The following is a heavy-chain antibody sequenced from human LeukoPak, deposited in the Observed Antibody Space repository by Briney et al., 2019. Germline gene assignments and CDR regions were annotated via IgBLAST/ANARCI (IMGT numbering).Heavy chain of an antibody. V-gene: IGHV4-34*01. CDR1: GGSFGGYY. D-gene: IGHD1-26*01. Sequence: SETLSLTCAVYGGSFGGYYWSWIRQPPGKGLEWIGEINHSGSTYYNPSLKSRVTISVDRSKNQFSLKLSSVTAADTAVYYCARGSSGSYNGNFDYWGQGTLVTVSS. CDR2: INHSGST. CDR3: ARGSSGSYNGNFDY. J-gene: IGHJ4*02.